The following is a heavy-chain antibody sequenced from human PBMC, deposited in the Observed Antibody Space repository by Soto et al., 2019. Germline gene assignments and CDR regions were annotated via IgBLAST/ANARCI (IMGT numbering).Heavy chain of an antibody. CDR3: ARHLSTPVTRGFDS. J-gene: IGHJ4*02. Sequence: SETLSVTRAVSRGTIRNAGWWSRIRQPPGKGLEWIGEIYLGPTTNSIPSLKSLVTMSIDNYKNQFFLNLASVTAADTAVYFCARHLSTPVTRGFDSWGQGTLVTVSS. CDR2: IYLGPTT. CDR1: RGTIRNAGW. V-gene: IGHV4-4*02.